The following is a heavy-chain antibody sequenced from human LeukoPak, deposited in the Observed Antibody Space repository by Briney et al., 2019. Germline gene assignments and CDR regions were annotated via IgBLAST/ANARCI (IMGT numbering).Heavy chain of an antibody. V-gene: IGHV4-59*12. CDR1: GGSISSYY. Sequence: SETLSLTCTVSGGSISSYYWTWIRQPPGKGLEWIGYIYSSGSTKYNPSLNSRVTISVDKSKNQFSLKLSSVTAADTAVYYCARAWQWELLPGFDYWGQGTLVTVSS. D-gene: IGHD1-26*01. CDR2: IYSSGST. CDR3: ARAWQWELLPGFDY. J-gene: IGHJ4*02.